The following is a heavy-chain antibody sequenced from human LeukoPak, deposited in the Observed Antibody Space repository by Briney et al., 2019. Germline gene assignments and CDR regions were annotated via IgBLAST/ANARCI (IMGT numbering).Heavy chain of an antibody. CDR1: GFTFSSYE. D-gene: IGHD5-24*01. CDR2: ISSSGSTI. Sequence: GGSLRLSCAASGFTFSSYEMNWVRQAPGKGLEWVSYISSSGSTIYYADSVKGRFTISRDNAKNSLYLQMNSLRAEDTAVYYCARVTRRRDGYNYGDYWGQGTLVTVSS. CDR3: ARVTRRRDGYNYGDY. V-gene: IGHV3-48*03. J-gene: IGHJ4*02.